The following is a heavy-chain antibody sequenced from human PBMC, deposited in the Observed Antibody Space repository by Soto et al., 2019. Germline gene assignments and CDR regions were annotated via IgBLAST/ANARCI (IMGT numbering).Heavy chain of an antibody. V-gene: IGHV4-59*01. CDR3: ARGWGGYFQH. CDR2: IYYNGNT. CDR1: GGSISPYY. Sequence: SETLSLTCTVSGGSISPYYWNWIRQSPGKGLEWIGYIYYNGNTNYNPSLKSRVTISIDTSKNQFSLKLTSVTAADTAVYYCARGWGGYFQHWGQGTLVTVSS. D-gene: IGHD7-27*01. J-gene: IGHJ1*01.